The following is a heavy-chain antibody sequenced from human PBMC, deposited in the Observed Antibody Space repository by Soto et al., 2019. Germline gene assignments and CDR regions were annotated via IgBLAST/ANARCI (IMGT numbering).Heavy chain of an antibody. D-gene: IGHD6-13*01. J-gene: IGHJ5*02. Sequence: SETLSLTCTVSGGSISSGGYYWSWIRQQPGKGLEWIGYIYYSGSTYYNPSLKSRVTISVDTSKNQFSLKLSSVTAADTAVYYCARVDPAAPAGAEFDPWGQGTLVTISS. CDR3: ARVDPAAPAGAEFDP. CDR2: IYYSGST. V-gene: IGHV4-31*03. CDR1: GGSISSGGYY.